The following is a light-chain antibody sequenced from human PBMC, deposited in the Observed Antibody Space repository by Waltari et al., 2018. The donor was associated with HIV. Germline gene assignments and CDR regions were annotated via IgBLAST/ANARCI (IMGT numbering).Light chain of an antibody. CDR2: DIN. Sequence: QSALTQPASVSGFPGQSLNISCAGISTDSRFYQYVSWYQQHPGRVPSLIIYDINSRPSGVSDRFSGSRSGTSALTISGVQSGDEGHYYCASNRLDYTLIFGGGTKLTVL. CDR1: STDSRFYQY. V-gene: IGLV2-14*03. J-gene: IGLJ2*01. CDR3: ASNRLDYTLI.